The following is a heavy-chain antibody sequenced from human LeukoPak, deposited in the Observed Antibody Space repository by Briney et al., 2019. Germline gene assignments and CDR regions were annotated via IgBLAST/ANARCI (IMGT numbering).Heavy chain of an antibody. CDR1: GFTFSSYA. D-gene: IGHD3-3*01. Sequence: GSLRLSCAASGFTFSSYAMSWVRQAPGKGLEWVSAISGSGGSTYYADSVKGRFTISRDNSKNTLYLQMNSLRAEDTAVYYCAKDANYDFWSGYLSTYYYYGMDVWGQGTTVTVSS. V-gene: IGHV3-23*01. CDR3: AKDANYDFWSGYLSTYYYYGMDV. J-gene: IGHJ6*02. CDR2: ISGSGGST.